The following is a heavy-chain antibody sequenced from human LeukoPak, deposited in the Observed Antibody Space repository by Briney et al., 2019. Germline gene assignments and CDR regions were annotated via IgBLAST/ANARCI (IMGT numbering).Heavy chain of an antibody. Sequence: GGSLRLSCAASGFTFSSYGMHWVRQAPGKGLEWVAVIWYDGSNKYYADSVKGRFTISRDNSKNTLYLQMNSLRAEDTAVYYCARDEPLHYDAFDIWGQGTMVTVSS. V-gene: IGHV3-33*01. CDR2: IWYDGSNK. CDR3: ARDEPLHYDAFDI. J-gene: IGHJ3*02. CDR1: GFTFSSYG. D-gene: IGHD1-14*01.